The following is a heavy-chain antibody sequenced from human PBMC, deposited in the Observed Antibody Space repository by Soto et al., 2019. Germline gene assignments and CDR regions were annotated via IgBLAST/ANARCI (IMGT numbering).Heavy chain of an antibody. Sequence: QVQLVESGGGVVQPGRSLRLSCAASGFTFSSYGMHWVRQAPGKGLEWVAVISYDGSNKYYADSVKGRFTISRDNSKNTLYLQMNSLRAEDTAVYYCAKTRRVAARAEVNYYYGMDVWGQGTTVTVSS. D-gene: IGHD6-6*01. CDR3: AKTRRVAARAEVNYYYGMDV. CDR1: GFTFSSYG. J-gene: IGHJ6*02. CDR2: ISYDGSNK. V-gene: IGHV3-30*18.